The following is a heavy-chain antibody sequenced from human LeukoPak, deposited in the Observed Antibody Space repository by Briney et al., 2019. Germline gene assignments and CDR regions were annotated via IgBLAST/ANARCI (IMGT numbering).Heavy chain of an antibody. D-gene: IGHD2-2*01. CDR2: IYYSGST. V-gene: IGHV4-39*07. CDR3: ARARGYCSSTSCYANYYYGMDV. J-gene: IGHJ6*02. Sequence: PSETLSLTCTVSGGSISSSSYYWGWIRQPPGKGLEWIGSIYYSGSTYYNPSLKSRVTISVDTSKNQFSLKLSSVTAADTAVYYCARARGYCSSTSCYANYYYGMDVWGQGTTVTVSS. CDR1: GGSISSSSYY.